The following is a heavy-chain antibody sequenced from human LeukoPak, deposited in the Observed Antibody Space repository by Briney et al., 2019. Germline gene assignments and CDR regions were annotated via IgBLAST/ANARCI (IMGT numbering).Heavy chain of an antibody. Sequence: PSETLSLTCAVYGGSFSGYCWSWIRQPPGKGLEWIGEINHSGSTNYNPSLKSRVTISVDTSKNQFSLRLNSVTAADTAVYYCASLWFGDGPRDGRDVWGKGTTVTVSS. CDR2: INHSGST. J-gene: IGHJ6*04. V-gene: IGHV4-34*01. CDR1: GGSFSGYC. CDR3: ASLWFGDGPRDGRDV. D-gene: IGHD3-10*01.